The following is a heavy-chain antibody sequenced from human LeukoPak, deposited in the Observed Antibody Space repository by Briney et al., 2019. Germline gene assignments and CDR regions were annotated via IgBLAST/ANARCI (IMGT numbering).Heavy chain of an antibody. J-gene: IGHJ4*02. CDR3: ARADPYYYYFDY. V-gene: IGHV4-59*01. CDR1: GGSISSYY. CDR2: IYYSGST. Sequence: PSETLSLTCTVSGGSISSYYWSRIRQPPGKGLEWIGYIYYSGSTNYNPSLKSRVTISVDTSKNQFPLKLSSVTAADTAVYYCARADPYYYYFDYWGQGTLVTVSS. D-gene: IGHD1-26*01.